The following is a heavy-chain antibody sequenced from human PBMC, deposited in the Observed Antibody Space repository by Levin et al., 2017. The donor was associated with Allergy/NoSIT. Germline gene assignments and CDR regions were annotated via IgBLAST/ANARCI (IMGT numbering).Heavy chain of an antibody. Sequence: GESLKISCAASGFTFSSYGMHWVRQAPGKGLEWVAVISYDGSNKYYADSVKGRFTISRDNSKNTLYLQMNSLRAEDTAVYYCAKDQLGRLGYDYVWGSPPSTRYYYGMDVWGQGTTVTVSS. V-gene: IGHV3-30*18. CDR1: GFTFSSYG. CDR3: AKDQLGRLGYDYVWGSPPSTRYYYGMDV. J-gene: IGHJ6*02. D-gene: IGHD3-16*01. CDR2: ISYDGSNK.